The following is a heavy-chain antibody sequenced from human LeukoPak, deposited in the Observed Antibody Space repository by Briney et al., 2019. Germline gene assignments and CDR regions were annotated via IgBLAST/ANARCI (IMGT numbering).Heavy chain of an antibody. CDR2: INLNSGDT. Sequence: GASVKVSCEASGYTFTVYYMYWVRQAPGQGLEWMGWINLNSGDTDYAQNFQGRVTMTRDTSISTAYMELTNLRSDDTAVYYCARGYCSGGTCYLVENWFDPWGQGTLVTVSS. D-gene: IGHD2-15*01. J-gene: IGHJ5*02. CDR1: GYTFTVYY. CDR3: ARGYCSGGTCYLVENWFDP. V-gene: IGHV1-2*02.